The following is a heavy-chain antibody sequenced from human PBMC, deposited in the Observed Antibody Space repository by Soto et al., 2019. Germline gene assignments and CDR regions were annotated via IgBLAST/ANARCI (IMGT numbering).Heavy chain of an antibody. D-gene: IGHD2-15*01. CDR2: NYYNGDT. CDR1: GGSSSSNGHY. Sequence: LVTMCVSCSVAGGSSSSNGHYCVWNRQPPGKGLEWIGSNYYNGDTYYNPSLRSRVTISVDTSKNQFSVKLNSVTAADTAVYYCARHQSIVVVTAARAFDIWGQGTMVT. V-gene: IGHV4-39*01. CDR3: ARHQSIVVVTAARAFDI. J-gene: IGHJ3*02.